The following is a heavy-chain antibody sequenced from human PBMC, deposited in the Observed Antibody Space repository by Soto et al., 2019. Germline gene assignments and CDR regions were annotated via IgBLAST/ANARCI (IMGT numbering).Heavy chain of an antibody. Sequence: EVQLLESGGGLVQPGGSLRLSCAASGFTFSSYAMSWARQAPGKGLEWVSAISGSGGSTYYADSVKGRFTISRDNSKNTLYLQMNSLRAEDTAVYYCARVRQPGWNFDYWGQGTLVTVSS. CDR2: ISGSGGST. CDR3: ARVRQPGWNFDY. J-gene: IGHJ4*02. V-gene: IGHV3-23*01. CDR1: GFTFSSYA. D-gene: IGHD6-19*01.